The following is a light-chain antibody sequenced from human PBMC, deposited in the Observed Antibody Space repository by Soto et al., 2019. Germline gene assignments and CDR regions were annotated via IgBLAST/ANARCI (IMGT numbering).Light chain of an antibody. CDR1: SSNIGNNY. CDR3: GTWDSSLSAVI. J-gene: IGLJ2*01. Sequence: QSVLTKTPSVSAAPGQKVTISCSGSSSNIGNNYVSWYQQLPGTAPQLLIYDNDKRPSGIPDRFSGSKSGTSATLDITGLQTGDEADYYCGTWDSSLSAVIFGGGTKLTVL. CDR2: DND. V-gene: IGLV1-51*01.